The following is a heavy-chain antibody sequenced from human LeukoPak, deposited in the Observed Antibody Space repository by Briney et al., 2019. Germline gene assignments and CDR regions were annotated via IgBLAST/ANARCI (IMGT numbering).Heavy chain of an antibody. V-gene: IGHV3-15*01. Sequence: GGSLRLSCAASGFTFSGSAMHWVRQASGKGLEWVGRIKSKTDGGTTDYAAPVKGRFTISRDDSKNTLYLQMNSLKTEDTAVYYCTTGIVGATSDYWGQGTLVTVSS. CDR1: GFTFSGSA. D-gene: IGHD1-26*01. CDR3: TTGIVGATSDY. J-gene: IGHJ4*02. CDR2: IKSKTDGGTT.